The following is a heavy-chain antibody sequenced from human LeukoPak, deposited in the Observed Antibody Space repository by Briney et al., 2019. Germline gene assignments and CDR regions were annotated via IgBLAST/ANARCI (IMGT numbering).Heavy chain of an antibody. V-gene: IGHV1-3*03. J-gene: IGHJ3*02. CDR3: AREKYELGYCSSTSCYDAFDI. D-gene: IGHD2-2*01. CDR1: GYTFTSYA. CDR2: INAGNGNT. Sequence: ASVKVSCKASGYTFTSYAMHWVRQAPGQRLEWMGWINAGNGNTKYSQEFQGRVTITRDTSASTAYMELSSLRSEDMAVYYCAREKYELGYCSSTSCYDAFDIWGQGTMVTVSS.